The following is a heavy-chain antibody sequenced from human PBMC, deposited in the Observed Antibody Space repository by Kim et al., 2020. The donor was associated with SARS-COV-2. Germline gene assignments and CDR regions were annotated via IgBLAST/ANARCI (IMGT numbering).Heavy chain of an antibody. J-gene: IGHJ4*02. CDR3: ARESGDYGDRFFDY. V-gene: IGHV3-53*01. Sequence: GGSLRLSCAASGFTVSSNYMSWVRQAPGKGLEWVSVIYSGGSTYYADSVKGRFTISRDNSKNTLYLQMNSLRAEDTAVYYCARESGDYGDRFFDYWGQGTLVTVSS. D-gene: IGHD4-17*01. CDR1: GFTVSSNY. CDR2: IYSGGST.